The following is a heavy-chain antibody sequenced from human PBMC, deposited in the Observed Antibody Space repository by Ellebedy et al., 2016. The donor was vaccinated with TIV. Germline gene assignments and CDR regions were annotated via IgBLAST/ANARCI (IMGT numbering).Heavy chain of an antibody. CDR3: ARDLRITACDYYLDY. J-gene: IGHJ4*02. CDR2: ISWNSGTT. V-gene: IGHV3-9*01. CDR1: GFTFDDYA. D-gene: IGHD6-6*01. Sequence: GGSLRLXXAASGFTFDDYAMHRVRQAPGKGLEWVSGISWNSGTTDYADFVKGRFTISRDNAKNSLYLQMNRLRADDTAFYYCARDLRITACDYYLDYWGQGTLVTVSS.